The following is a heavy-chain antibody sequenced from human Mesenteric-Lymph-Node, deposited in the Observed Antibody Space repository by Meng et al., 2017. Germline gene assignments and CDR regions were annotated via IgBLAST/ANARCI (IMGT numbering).Heavy chain of an antibody. J-gene: IGHJ4*01. CDR3: ARDIIGDGLVYFDY. Sequence: ASVKVSCKASGYTFTAYNIEWVRQAPGQGLEWLGYINPNTGGPLYSQRFQGRVAVTSDTSISTSYLELSGLTSADTAVYYCARDIIGDGLVYFDYWGHGTLVTVSS. V-gene: IGHV1-2*02. CDR2: INPNTGGP. D-gene: IGHD3-10*01. CDR1: GYTFTAYN.